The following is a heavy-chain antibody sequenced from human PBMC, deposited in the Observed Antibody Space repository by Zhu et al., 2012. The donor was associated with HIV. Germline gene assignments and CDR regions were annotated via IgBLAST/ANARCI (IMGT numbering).Heavy chain of an antibody. J-gene: IGHJ3*02. Sequence: QVHLQESGPGLVKPSETLSLTCTVSGGSISSYYWSWIRQPAGKGLEWIGRIYTSGSTNYNPSLKSRVTMSVDTSKNQFSLKLSSVTAADTAVYYCARDLGSSGWYRNAFDIWGQGTMVTVSS. CDR2: IYTSGST. CDR3: ARDLGSSGWYRNAFDI. D-gene: IGHD6-19*01. V-gene: IGHV4-4*07. CDR1: GGSISSYY.